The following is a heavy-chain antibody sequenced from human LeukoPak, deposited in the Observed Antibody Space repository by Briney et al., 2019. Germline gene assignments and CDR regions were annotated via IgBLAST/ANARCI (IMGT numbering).Heavy chain of an antibody. V-gene: IGHV3-21*01. D-gene: IGHD7-27*01. J-gene: IGHJ4*02. CDR1: GFTFSTYS. CDR2: ISSTSSYI. CDR3: ARQPGDY. Sequence: GGSLRLSRAASGFTFSTYSMNWVRQAPGKGLEWVSSISSTSSYIYYADSVKGRFTISRDNAKNSVYLQMHSLRAEDTAVYYCARQPGDYWGQGTLVTVSS.